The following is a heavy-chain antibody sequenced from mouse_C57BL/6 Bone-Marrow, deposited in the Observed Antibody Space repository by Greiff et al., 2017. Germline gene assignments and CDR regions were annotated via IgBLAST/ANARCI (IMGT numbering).Heavy chain of an antibody. J-gene: IGHJ2*01. CDR1: GYAFTNYL. Sequence: QVQLQQSGAELVRPGTSVKVSCKASGYAFTNYLIEWVKQRPGQGLEWIGVINPGSGGTNYNEKFKGKATLTADKSSSTAYMQLSSLTSEDSAVYFCARGRRFDYWGQGTTLTVSS. CDR3: ARGRRFDY. CDR2: INPGSGGT. V-gene: IGHV1-54*01.